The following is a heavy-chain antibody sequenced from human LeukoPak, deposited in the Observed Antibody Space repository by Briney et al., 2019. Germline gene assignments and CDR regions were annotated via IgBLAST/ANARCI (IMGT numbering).Heavy chain of an antibody. J-gene: IGHJ4*02. D-gene: IGHD3-3*01. CDR3: ASEFWSCYYIY. V-gene: IGHV3-33*01. Sequence: PGRSLRLSCAASGLTFSNYGMHCVRQAPGKGLEWVAVIWYDGSNQYYADSVKGRFTVSRDNSKNTLYLQMNSLRAEDTAVYYWASEFWSCYYIYGGQGTLVTVSS. CDR2: IWYDGSNQ. CDR1: GLTFSNYG.